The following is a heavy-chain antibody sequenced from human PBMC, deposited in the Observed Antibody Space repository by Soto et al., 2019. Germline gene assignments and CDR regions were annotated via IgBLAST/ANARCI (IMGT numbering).Heavy chain of an antibody. CDR3: ASKVAAGANAAFDI. CDR1: GFTFSSYA. D-gene: IGHD6-19*01. CDR2: ISYDGSNK. V-gene: IGHV3-30-3*01. J-gene: IGHJ3*02. Sequence: QVQLVESGGGVVQPGRSLRLSCAASGFTFSSYAMHWVRQAPGKGLEWVAVISYDGSNKYYADSVKGRFTISRDNSKSTMYLRMTSLEAEATAVYYCASKVAAGANAAFDIWGQGTLVTVSS.